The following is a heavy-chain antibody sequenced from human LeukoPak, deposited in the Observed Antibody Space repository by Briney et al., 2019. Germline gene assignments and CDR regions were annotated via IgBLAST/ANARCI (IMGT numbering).Heavy chain of an antibody. Sequence: GGSLRLSCAASGFTFSSYGMHWVRQAPGKGLEWVAVIWYDGSNKYYADSVKGRFTISRDNSKNTLYLQMNSLRAEDTAVYYCARDREEEQWPGSFEYWGQGTLVTVSS. CDR2: IWYDGSNK. J-gene: IGHJ4*02. CDR1: GFTFSSYG. V-gene: IGHV3-33*01. CDR3: ARDREEEQWPGSFEY. D-gene: IGHD6-19*01.